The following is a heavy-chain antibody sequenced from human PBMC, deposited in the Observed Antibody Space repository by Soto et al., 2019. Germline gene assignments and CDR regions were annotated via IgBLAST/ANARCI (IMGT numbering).Heavy chain of an antibody. Sequence: PSETLSLTCTVSGGSISSGDYYWSWIRQPPGKGLEWIGYIYYSGTTYYNPSLKSRVIISVDTSKNQISLKLSSVTAADTAVYYCAREPSHYDSSGYYDYWGPGTLVPLSS. J-gene: IGHJ4*02. D-gene: IGHD3-22*01. CDR2: IYYSGTT. CDR1: GGSISSGDYY. V-gene: IGHV4-30-4*01. CDR3: AREPSHYDSSGYYDY.